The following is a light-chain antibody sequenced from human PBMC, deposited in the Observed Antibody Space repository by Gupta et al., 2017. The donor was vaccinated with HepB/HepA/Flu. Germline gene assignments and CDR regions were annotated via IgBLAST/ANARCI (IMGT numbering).Light chain of an antibody. V-gene: IGKV3-15*01. J-gene: IGKJ4*01. CDR1: QSVSGN. CDR3: QHYNNWPLT. CDR2: GAS. Sequence: EIVMTQSPATLSVSPGERATLSCRARQSVSGNLGWYQQKPGQAPRLLIYGASSGSGTEFTLTISSLQSEDFAVYYCQHYNNWPLTFGGGTKVEIK.